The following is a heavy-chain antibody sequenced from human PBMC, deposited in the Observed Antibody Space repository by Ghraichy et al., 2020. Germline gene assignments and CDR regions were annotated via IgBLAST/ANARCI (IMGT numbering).Heavy chain of an antibody. D-gene: IGHD1-26*01. V-gene: IGHV4-39*01. Sequence: SETLSLTCTVSGGSISSSSYYWGWLRQPPGKGLEWIGSIYYSGSTYYNPSLKSRVTISVDTSKNQFSLKLSSVTAADTAVYYCARLGSTASGSRRIDYWGQGTLVTVSS. CDR2: IYYSGST. CDR3: ARLGSTASGSRRIDY. CDR1: GGSISSSSYY. J-gene: IGHJ4*02.